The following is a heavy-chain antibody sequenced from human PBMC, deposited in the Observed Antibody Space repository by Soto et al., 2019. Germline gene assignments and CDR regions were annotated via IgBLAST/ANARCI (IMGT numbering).Heavy chain of an antibody. J-gene: IGHJ6*02. CDR2: ISYDGSNK. Sequence: GGSLRLSCAASGFTFSSYAMHWVRQAPGKGLEWVAVISYDGSNKYYADSVKGRFTISRDNSKNTLYLQMNSLRAEDTAVYYCARAYCSSTSCYIWGYYYGMDVWGQGTTVTVSS. CDR3: ARAYCSSTSCYIWGYYYGMDV. V-gene: IGHV3-30-3*01. D-gene: IGHD2-2*02. CDR1: GFTFSSYA.